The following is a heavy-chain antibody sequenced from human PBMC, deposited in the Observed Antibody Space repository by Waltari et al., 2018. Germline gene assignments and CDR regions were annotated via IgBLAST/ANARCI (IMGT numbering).Heavy chain of an antibody. D-gene: IGHD5-12*01. V-gene: IGHV4-39*01. J-gene: IGHJ3*01. CDR1: GGSLTTNRHY. CDR3: ATYIGASVGTAAFDV. CDR2: ISYNGAT. Sequence: QLQRQESGPGLVKPTETLALTCSVSGGSLTTNRHYRGWIRQPPGQGLEWIGTISYNGATYSSPSLRGRLTLSRDTTMNQLSLKLGSVTAADTAVYYCATYIGASVGTAAFDVWGQGTMVTVSS.